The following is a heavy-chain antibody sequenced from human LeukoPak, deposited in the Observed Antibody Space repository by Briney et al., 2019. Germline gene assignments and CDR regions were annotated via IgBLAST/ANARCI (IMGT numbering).Heavy chain of an antibody. CDR3: AKDPNPFYDFWSGYK. CDR2: IGGRDDRT. V-gene: IGHV3-23*01. D-gene: IGHD3-3*01. J-gene: IGHJ4*02. Sequence: GGSLRLSCAASGFSFSNYAMSWVRQAPGKGLEWVSIIGGRDDRTYYADSVEGRFTISRDNSKNILYLQMSSLRAEDTAVYYCAKDPNPFYDFWSGYKWGQGTLVTVSS. CDR1: GFSFSNYA.